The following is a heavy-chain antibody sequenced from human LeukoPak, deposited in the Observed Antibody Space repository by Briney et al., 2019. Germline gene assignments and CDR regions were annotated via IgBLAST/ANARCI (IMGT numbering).Heavy chain of an antibody. D-gene: IGHD1-26*01. V-gene: IGHV4-30-4*08. J-gene: IGHJ4*02. CDR1: GGSISSDDYY. CDR3: ARESLGATTGFDY. CDR2: IYHSGNT. Sequence: SETLSLTCTVSGGSISSDDYYWTWIRRSPGKGLEWIGYIYHSGNTNCNPSLKSRATISIETSKNQFSLKLRFVTAADTAVYYCARESLGATTGFDYWGRGTLVTVSS.